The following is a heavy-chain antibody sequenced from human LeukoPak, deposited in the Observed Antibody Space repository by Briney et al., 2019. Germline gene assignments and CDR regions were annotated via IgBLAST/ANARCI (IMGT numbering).Heavy chain of an antibody. J-gene: IGHJ3*01. D-gene: IGHD1-26*01. CDR1: GFTFESHG. CDR2: LTWNGGST. V-gene: IGHV3-20*04. CDR3: ARDGSYIGLDV. Sequence: GGSLRLSCAASGFTFESHGMSWVRQAPGKGLEWVSGLTWNGGSTSYADSVKGRFTISGDNTKKSLYLQMNSLRAEGTALYYCARDGSYIGLDVWGQGTMVTVSS.